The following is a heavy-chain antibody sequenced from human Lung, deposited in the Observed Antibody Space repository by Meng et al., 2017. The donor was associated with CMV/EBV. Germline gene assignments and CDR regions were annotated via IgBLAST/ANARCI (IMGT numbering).Heavy chain of an antibody. V-gene: IGHV4-59*01. Sequence: SETLSLTCTVSGDSMNNYYWNWIRQPPGKGLEWIGYMYYSGSTNYNPSLKSRVTISVDTSKNQFSLILSSVTAADTAVYYCARGGRGAAAGQDYWGQGTRVTVSS. D-gene: IGHD6-13*01. CDR2: MYYSGST. CDR3: ARGGRGAAAGQDY. J-gene: IGHJ4*02. CDR1: GDSMNNYY.